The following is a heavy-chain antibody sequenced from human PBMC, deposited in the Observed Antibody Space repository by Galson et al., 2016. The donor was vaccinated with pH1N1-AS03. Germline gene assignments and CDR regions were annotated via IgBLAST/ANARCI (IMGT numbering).Heavy chain of an antibody. Sequence: QSGAEVKKPGESLTVSCETSQYKFSDYWVHWLRQMPGKGLEWLGRIDPSDSYIDYSPSFRGHVSISVDRSISTAYLQRRSLRASDTAVYYCAAAKKGTPPIFFYYTVDVWGQGTTVIVSS. J-gene: IGHJ6*02. CDR2: IDPSDSYI. CDR1: QYKFSDYW. V-gene: IGHV5-10-1*01. D-gene: IGHD2-15*01. CDR3: AAAKKGTPPIFFYYTVDV.